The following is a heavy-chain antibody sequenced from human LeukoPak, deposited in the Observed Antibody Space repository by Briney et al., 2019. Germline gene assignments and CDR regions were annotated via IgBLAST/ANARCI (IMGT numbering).Heavy chain of an antibody. V-gene: IGHV3-23*01. CDR3: AKVASLCTSTSCVRGGFDH. J-gene: IGHJ4*02. CDR1: GFTFSSYA. D-gene: IGHD2-2*01. Sequence: GGSLRLSCAASGFTFSSYAMSWVRQAPGKGLEWVSAISGSGGSTYYADSVKGRFTIFRDNSKSTLYLQMDSLRVEDTAKYYCAKVASLCTSTSCVRGGFDHWGQGTLVTVSS. CDR2: ISGSGGST.